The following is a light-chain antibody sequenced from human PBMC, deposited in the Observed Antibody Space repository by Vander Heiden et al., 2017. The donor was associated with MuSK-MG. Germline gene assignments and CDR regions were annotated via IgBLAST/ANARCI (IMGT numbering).Light chain of an antibody. Sequence: DIVMTQSPLSLPVTPGEPASISCRSSQSLLHSNGYNYLDWYLQKPGQSPQLLIYLGSNRASGVPDRFSGSGSGTDFTLKISRVEAEDVGVYYCRQALQTLFTFGQGTRLXI. CDR1: QSLLHSNGYNY. V-gene: IGKV2-28*01. CDR2: LGS. J-gene: IGKJ5*01. CDR3: RQALQTLFT.